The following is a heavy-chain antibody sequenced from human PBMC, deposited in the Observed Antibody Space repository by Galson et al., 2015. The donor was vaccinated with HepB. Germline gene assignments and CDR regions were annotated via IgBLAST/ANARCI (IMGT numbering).Heavy chain of an antibody. CDR1: GFTFSSYS. CDR2: ISSSSSYI. CDR3: AREGVRVGATLDY. Sequence: SLRLSCAASGFTFSSYSMNWVRQAPGKGLEWVSSISSSSSYIYYADSVKGRFTISRDNAKNSLYLQMNSLRAEDTAVYYCAREGVRVGATLDYWGQGTLVTVSS. D-gene: IGHD1-26*01. J-gene: IGHJ4*02. V-gene: IGHV3-21*01.